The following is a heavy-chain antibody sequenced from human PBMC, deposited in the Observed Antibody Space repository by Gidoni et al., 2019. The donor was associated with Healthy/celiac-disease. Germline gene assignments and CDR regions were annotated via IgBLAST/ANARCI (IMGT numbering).Heavy chain of an antibody. CDR3: ARDNAYYDSSGQI. D-gene: IGHD3-22*01. Sequence: EVQLVESGGGLVKPGGSLRLSCAASGFTFSSYSMNWVRQAPGKGLEWVSSISSSSSYIYYADSVKGRFTISRDNAKNSLYLQMNSLRAEDTAVYYCARDNAYYDSSGQIWGQGTMVTVSS. J-gene: IGHJ3*02. V-gene: IGHV3-21*01. CDR2: ISSSSSYI. CDR1: GFTFSSYS.